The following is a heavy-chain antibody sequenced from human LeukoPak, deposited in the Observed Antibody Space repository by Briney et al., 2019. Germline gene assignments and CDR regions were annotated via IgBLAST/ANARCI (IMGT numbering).Heavy chain of an antibody. V-gene: IGHV3-23*01. CDR2: ISGSGGST. D-gene: IGHD5-18*01. J-gene: IGHJ4*02. CDR1: GFTFSSYG. CDR3: AKDGGGYRTEFDY. Sequence: GGSLRLSCAASGFTFSSYGMSWVRQAPGKGLEWVSAISGSGGSTYYADSVKGRFTISRDNSKNTLYLQMNSLRAEDTAVYYCAKDGGGYRTEFDYWGQGTLVTVSS.